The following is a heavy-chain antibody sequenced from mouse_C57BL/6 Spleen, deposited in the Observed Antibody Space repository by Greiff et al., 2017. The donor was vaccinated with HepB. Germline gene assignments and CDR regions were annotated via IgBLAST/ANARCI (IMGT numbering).Heavy chain of an antibody. CDR1: GYSITSGYD. CDR3: ARDRLRGAMDY. Sequence: EVQLQESGPGMVKPSQSLSLTCTVTGYSITSGYDWHWIRHFPGNKLEWMGYISYSGSTNYNPSLKSRISITHDTSKNHFFLKLNSVTTEDTATYYCARDRLRGAMDYWGQGTSVTVSS. D-gene: IGHD2-4*01. CDR2: ISYSGST. J-gene: IGHJ4*01. V-gene: IGHV3-1*01.